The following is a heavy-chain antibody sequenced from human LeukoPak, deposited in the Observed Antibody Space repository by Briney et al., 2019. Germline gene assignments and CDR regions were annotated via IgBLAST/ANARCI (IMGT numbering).Heavy chain of an antibody. CDR2: LYHSGST. CDR1: GGSISSGGYS. Sequence: SQTLSLTCAVSGGSISSGGYSWSWIRQPPGKGLEWIGYLYHSGSTYYNPSLKSRVTISVDRSKNQFSLKLSSVTAADTAVYYCARGVQEDYYDSSGYYYSWFDPWGQGTLVTVSS. J-gene: IGHJ5*02. V-gene: IGHV4-30-2*01. CDR3: ARGVQEDYYDSSGYYYSWFDP. D-gene: IGHD3-22*01.